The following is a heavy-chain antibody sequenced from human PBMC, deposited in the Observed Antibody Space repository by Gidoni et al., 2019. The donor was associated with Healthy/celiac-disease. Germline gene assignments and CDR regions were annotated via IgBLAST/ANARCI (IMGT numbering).Heavy chain of an antibody. CDR2: ISGSGGST. CDR3: AKDAEGFLEWLSSPYCDY. V-gene: IGHV3-23*01. CDR1: GFTFSSYA. J-gene: IGHJ4*02. D-gene: IGHD3-3*01. Sequence: EVQLLESGGGLVQPGGSLRLSCAASGFTFSSYAMSWVRQAPGKGLEWVSAISGSGGSTYYADSVKGRFTISRDNSKNTLYLQMNSLRAEDTAVYYCAKDAEGFLEWLSSPYCDYWGQGTLVTVSS.